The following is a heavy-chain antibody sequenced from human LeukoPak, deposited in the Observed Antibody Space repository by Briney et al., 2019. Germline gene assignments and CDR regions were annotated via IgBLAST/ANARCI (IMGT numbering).Heavy chain of an antibody. V-gene: IGHV1-69*13. CDR2: IIPIFGTA. D-gene: IGHD2-2*01. CDR3: ARDGGGYCSSTSCHTLDY. CDR1: GGTFISYA. Sequence: SVKVSCKASGGTFISYAISWVRQAPGQGLEWMGGIIPIFGTANYAQKFQGRVTITADESTSPAYMELSSLRSEDTAVYYCARDGGGYCSSTSCHTLDYWGQGTLVTVSS. J-gene: IGHJ4*02.